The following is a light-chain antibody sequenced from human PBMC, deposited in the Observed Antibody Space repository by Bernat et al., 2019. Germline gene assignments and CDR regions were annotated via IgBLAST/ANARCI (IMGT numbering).Light chain of an antibody. CDR2: DAS. V-gene: IGKV3-11*01. CDR3: QQRRNWPRT. CDR1: QSVSSY. J-gene: IGKJ1*01. Sequence: EIVLTQSPATLSLSPGERATLSCRASQSVSSYLAWYQQKPGQAPRLLIYDASNRATGIPARFSGSGSGTDFTLTISSLEPEDFAVYYCQQRRNWPRTFGQGTQGEIK.